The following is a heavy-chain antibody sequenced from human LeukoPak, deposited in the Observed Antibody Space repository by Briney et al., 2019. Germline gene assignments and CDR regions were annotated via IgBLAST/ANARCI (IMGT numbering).Heavy chain of an antibody. D-gene: IGHD6-6*01. CDR2: ISGSGGST. J-gene: IGHJ6*02. Sequence: PGGSLRPSCAASGFTFSSSAMSWVRQAPGKGLEWVSAISGSGGSTYYADSVRGRFTISRDNSKNTLYLQMNSLGAEDTAVYYCARDPTSSSSSLSYYYYTMDVWGQGTTVTVSS. CDR1: GFTFSSSA. CDR3: ARDPTSSSSSLSYYYYTMDV. V-gene: IGHV3-23*01.